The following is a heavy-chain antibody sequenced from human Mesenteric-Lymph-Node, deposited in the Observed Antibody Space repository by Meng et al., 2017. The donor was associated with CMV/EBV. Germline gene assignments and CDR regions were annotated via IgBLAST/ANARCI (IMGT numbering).Heavy chain of an antibody. D-gene: IGHD2-2*01. CDR2: LSYSGRT. CDR3: ARHGGYCSTTSCSLGWFDP. J-gene: IGHJ5*02. V-gene: IGHV4-39*01. Sequence: SSYYWGWVRPPPGKGLEWIGTLSYSGRTFYNPSLKSRVTISVDMSKNQFSLKVTSVTAADTAVYYCARHGGYCSTTSCSLGWFDPWGQGTLVTVSS. CDR1: SSYY.